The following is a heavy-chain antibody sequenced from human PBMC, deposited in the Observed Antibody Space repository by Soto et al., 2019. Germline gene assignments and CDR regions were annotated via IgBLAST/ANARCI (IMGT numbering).Heavy chain of an antibody. J-gene: IGHJ4*02. V-gene: IGHV1-69*04. CDR1: GDTFSSYS. Sequence: QVQLVQFGAEVKKPGSSAKVSCKASGDTFSSYSFNWVRQAPGEGLEWMGRIIPMLGVSSSAQKFQGRVTFTADKSTSTVYMELSSLRFEDTAVYYCATDRRENWGIEYWGQGSLVIVSS. CDR2: IIPMLGVS. CDR3: ATDRRENWGIEY. D-gene: IGHD7-27*01.